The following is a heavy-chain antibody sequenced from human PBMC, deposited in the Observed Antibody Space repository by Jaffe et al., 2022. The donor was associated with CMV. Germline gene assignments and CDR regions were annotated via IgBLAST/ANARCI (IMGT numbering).Heavy chain of an antibody. V-gene: IGHV1-69*09. Sequence: QVQLVQSGAEVKKPGSSVKVSCKASGGTFSSYAISWVRQAPGQGLEWMGRIIPILGIANYAQKFQGRVTITADKSTSTAYMELSSLRSEDTAVYYCARDRLDDYGGNSYEYFVDYWGQGTLVTVSS. CDR3: ARDRLDDYGGNSYEYFVDY. CDR1: GGTFSSYA. CDR2: IIPILGIA. J-gene: IGHJ4*02. D-gene: IGHD4-17*01.